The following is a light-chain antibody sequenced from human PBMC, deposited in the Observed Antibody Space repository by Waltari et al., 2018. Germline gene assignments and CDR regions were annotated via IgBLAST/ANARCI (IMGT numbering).Light chain of an antibody. CDR3: QVWDSSNDHPVV. Sequence: SYVPTQPPSVSVAPGKTARVICGGNDIGSQTVHWYQQKPGQAPVVVISYDSDRPSGIPERFAGSNSGDTATLTIRRVEAGDEADYYCQVWDSSNDHPVVFGGGTKLTVL. V-gene: IGLV3-21*04. CDR2: YDS. J-gene: IGLJ2*01. CDR1: DIGSQT.